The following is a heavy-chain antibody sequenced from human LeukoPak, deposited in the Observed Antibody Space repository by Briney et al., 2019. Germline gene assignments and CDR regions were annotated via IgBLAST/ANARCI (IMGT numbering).Heavy chain of an antibody. CDR1: GFTFSSYA. CDR3: ASSGDGYNDY. D-gene: IGHD5-24*01. Sequence: PGGSLRLSCAASGFTFSSYAMHWVRQAPGKGLEWVAVISYDGSNKYYADSVKGRFTISRDNSKNTLYLQMNSLRAEDTAVYYCASSGDGYNDYWGQGTLVTVSS. V-gene: IGHV3-30-3*01. J-gene: IGHJ4*02. CDR2: ISYDGSNK.